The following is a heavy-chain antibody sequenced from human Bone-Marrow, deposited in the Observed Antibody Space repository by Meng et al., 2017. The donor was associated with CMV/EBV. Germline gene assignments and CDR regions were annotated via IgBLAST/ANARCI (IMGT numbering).Heavy chain of an antibody. CDR1: GGSISSYY. V-gene: IGHV4-59*01. Sequence: SETLSLTCTVSGGSISSYYWSWIRQPPGKGLEWIGYIYYSGSTNYNPSLKSRVTISVDTSKNQFSLKLSSVTAADTAVYYCAGVGATGNFDYWGQGTLVTFYS. CDR2: IYYSGST. CDR3: AGVGATGNFDY. D-gene: IGHD1-26*01. J-gene: IGHJ4*02.